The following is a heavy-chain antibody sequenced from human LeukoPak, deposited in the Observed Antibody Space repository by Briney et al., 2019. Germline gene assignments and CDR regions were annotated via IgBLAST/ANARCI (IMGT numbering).Heavy chain of an antibody. CDR1: GFTFDDYA. Sequence: GGSLRLSCAASGFTFDDYAMHWVRQAPGKGLEWVSGISWNSGSIGYADSVKGRFTISRDNAKNTLYLQMNSLRAEDTAVYYCARFSSWYYYYYYGMDVWGQGTTVTVSS. CDR2: ISWNSGSI. J-gene: IGHJ6*02. CDR3: ARFSSWYYYYYYGMDV. V-gene: IGHV3-9*01. D-gene: IGHD6-13*01.